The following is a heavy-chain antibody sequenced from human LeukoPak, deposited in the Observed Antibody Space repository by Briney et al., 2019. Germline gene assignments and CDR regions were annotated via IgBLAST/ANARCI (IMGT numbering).Heavy chain of an antibody. D-gene: IGHD2-21*01. CDR3: ARDHGLQMIARRGLDF. CDR1: GGSMSGHF. J-gene: IGHJ4*02. V-gene: IGHV4-59*11. Sequence: SETLSLTCNVSGGSMSGHFWIWFRQPPGEGLEWIGHRDDSGRSNYNPSLRSRVTISIDTSKNQFSLKLSSVTAADTAVYYCARDHGLQMIARRGLDFWGQGTLVTVSS. CDR2: RDDSGRS.